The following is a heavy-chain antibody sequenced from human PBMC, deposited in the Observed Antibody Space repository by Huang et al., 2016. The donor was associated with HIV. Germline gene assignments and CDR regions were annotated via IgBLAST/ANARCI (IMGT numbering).Heavy chain of an antibody. CDR3: ATRGPSITIFGVGAFDI. Sequence: QLVQSGAEVKKPGASVKLSCKASGYTFTSQYLNWVRQAPGQGLAWIGIIDPSGTNTSDAQKFQGRCTMTRDPSNTTFYMELSSLRSEDTAFYYCATRGPSITIFGVGAFDIWGQGTMVTVSS. CDR2: IDPSGTNT. J-gene: IGHJ3*02. D-gene: IGHD3-3*01. V-gene: IGHV1-46*01. CDR1: GYTFTSQY.